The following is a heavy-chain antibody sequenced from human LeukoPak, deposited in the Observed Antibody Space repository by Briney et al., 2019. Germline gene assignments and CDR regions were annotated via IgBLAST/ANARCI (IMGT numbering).Heavy chain of an antibody. CDR3: LYSSGYYSIYAFDI. V-gene: IGHV1-8*01. D-gene: IGHD3-22*01. CDR2: MNPNSGNT. Sequence: ASVKVSCKASGYTFTSYDINWVRQATGQGLEWMGWMNPNSGNTGYAQKFQGGVTMTRNTSISTAYMELSSLRSEDTAVYYCLYSSGYYSIYAFDIWGQGTMVTVSS. J-gene: IGHJ3*02. CDR1: GYTFTSYD.